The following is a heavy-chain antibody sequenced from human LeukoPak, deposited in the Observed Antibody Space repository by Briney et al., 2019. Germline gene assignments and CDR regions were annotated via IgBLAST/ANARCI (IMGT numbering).Heavy chain of an antibody. D-gene: IGHD3-22*01. Sequence: ASVKVSCKVSGYTLTELSMHWVRQAPGKGLEWMGGFDPEDGETIYVQKFQDRVTMTEDTSTDTAYMELSSLRSEDTAVYYCATDRLSLDYDSSGYRDAFDIWGQGTMVTVSA. CDR3: ATDRLSLDYDSSGYRDAFDI. CDR2: FDPEDGET. J-gene: IGHJ3*02. CDR1: GYTLTELS. V-gene: IGHV1-24*01.